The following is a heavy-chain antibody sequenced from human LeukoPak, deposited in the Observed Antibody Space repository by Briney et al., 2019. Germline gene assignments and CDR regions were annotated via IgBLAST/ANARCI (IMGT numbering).Heavy chain of an antibody. V-gene: IGHV3-7*03. CDR1: GFTFSYYW. J-gene: IGHJ4*02. CDR3: ASKGCTGGNCKHYFDY. CDR2: IKQDGSEE. Sequence: GGSLRLSCAASGFTFSYYWMSWVRQAPGKGLEWVANIKQDGSEEYYVDSVKGRFTISRDNAKNSLYLQMNSLRAEDTVVYYCASKGCTGGNCKHYFDYWGQGTLVTVAS. D-gene: IGHD2-8*02.